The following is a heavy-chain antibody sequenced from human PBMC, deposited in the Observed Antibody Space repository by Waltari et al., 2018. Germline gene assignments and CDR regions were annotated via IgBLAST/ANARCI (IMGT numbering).Heavy chain of an antibody. CDR2: INHSGST. D-gene: IGHD4-17*01. V-gene: IGHV4-34*01. J-gene: IGHJ5*02. CDR3: ASLGGYGDYKLPWFDP. CDR1: GGSFSGYY. Sequence: QVQLQQWGAGLLKPSETLSLTCAVYGGSFSGYYWSWIRQPPGKGLEWIGEINHSGSTNYNPSLKSRVTISVDTSKNQFSLKLSSVTAADTAVYYCASLGGYGDYKLPWFDPWGQGTLVTVSS.